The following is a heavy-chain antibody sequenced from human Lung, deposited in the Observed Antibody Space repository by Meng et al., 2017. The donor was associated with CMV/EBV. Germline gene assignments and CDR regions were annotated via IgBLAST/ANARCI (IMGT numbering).Heavy chain of an antibody. J-gene: IGHJ4*02. CDR2: IYYSGTT. D-gene: IGHD6-19*01. Sequence: QLQLQESGPGLVKPSETLSVTCTFSGGSISSSSYYWGWIRQPPGKGLEWIGFIYYSGTTYYNPSLKSRVTISRDTSKNQFSLNLDSLTAADTAVYYCARDAGPSIRVAVAGKFDSWGQGTLVTVSS. CDR1: GGSISSSSYY. CDR3: ARDAGPSIRVAVAGKFDS. V-gene: IGHV4-39*07.